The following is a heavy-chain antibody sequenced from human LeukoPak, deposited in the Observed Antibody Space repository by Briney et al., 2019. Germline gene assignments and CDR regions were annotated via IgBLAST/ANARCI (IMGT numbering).Heavy chain of an antibody. CDR2: IYSGGST. V-gene: IGHV3-53*01. CDR3: ARGVTMATITPLFC. J-gene: IGHJ4*02. Sequence: PGGSLRLSCAASGFTFSSYAMSWVRQAPGKGLEWVSVIYSGGSTYYADSVKGRFTISRDNSKNTLYLQMNSLRAEDTAVYYCARGVTMATITPLFCWGQGTLVTVSS. D-gene: IGHD5-24*01. CDR1: GFTFSSYA.